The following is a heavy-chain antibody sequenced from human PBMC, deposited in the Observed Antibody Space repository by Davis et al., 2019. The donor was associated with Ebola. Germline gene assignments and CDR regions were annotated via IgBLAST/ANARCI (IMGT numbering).Heavy chain of an antibody. J-gene: IGHJ6*02. CDR1: GYSFTSYG. D-gene: IGHD2-15*01. CDR2: ISAYNGNT. V-gene: IGHV1-18*01. Sequence: GESLKISCKGSGYSFTSYGISWVRQAPGQGLEWMGWISAYNGNTNYAQKLQGRVTMTTDTSTSTAYMELRSLRSDDTAVYYCARDGIVVGFMDVWGQGTTVTVSS. CDR3: ARDGIVVGFMDV.